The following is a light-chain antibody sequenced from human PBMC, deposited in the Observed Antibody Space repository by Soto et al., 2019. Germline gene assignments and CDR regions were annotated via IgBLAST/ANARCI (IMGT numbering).Light chain of an antibody. CDR2: EVT. J-gene: IGLJ2*01. CDR1: SSDVGSYNL. CDR3: CSYAGGVI. Sequence: QSALTQPASMSGSPGQSITISCTGTSSDVGSYNLVSWYQQYPGKAPKLMIYEVTKRPSGVSDRFSGSKSGNTASLTISGLQAEDEADYYCCSYAGGVIFGGGTKVTVL. V-gene: IGLV2-23*02.